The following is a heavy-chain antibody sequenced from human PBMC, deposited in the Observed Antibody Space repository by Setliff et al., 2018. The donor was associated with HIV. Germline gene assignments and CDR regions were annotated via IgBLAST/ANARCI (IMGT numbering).Heavy chain of an antibody. D-gene: IGHD1-26*01. Sequence: PSETLSLTCTVSGYSVNSEYYWGWIRQSPERGLEWIGSIYRSGSTYYNPSLKTRVGLSVDVSTDHFSLHLTSVTAADTAVYYCARIPISGATSFFDYWGHGALVTVSS. CDR2: IYRSGST. CDR3: ARIPISGATSFFDY. V-gene: IGHV4-38-2*02. CDR1: GYSVNSEYY. J-gene: IGHJ4*01.